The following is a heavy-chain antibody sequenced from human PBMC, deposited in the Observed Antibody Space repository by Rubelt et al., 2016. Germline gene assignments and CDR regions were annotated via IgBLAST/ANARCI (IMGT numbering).Heavy chain of an antibody. CDR3: ARLVHPCSSTSCSPYAFDI. D-gene: IGHD2-2*01. CDR2: IIPIFGTA. Sequence: QVQLVQSGAEVKKPGSSVKVSCKASGGTFSSYAISWVRQAPGQGLEWMGGIIPIFGTANYAQKFQGRVTITADESTSTAYMERSSLGSEDTAVYYCARLVHPCSSTSCSPYAFDIWGQGTMVTVSS. V-gene: IGHV1-69*01. CDR1: GGTFSSYA. J-gene: IGHJ3*02.